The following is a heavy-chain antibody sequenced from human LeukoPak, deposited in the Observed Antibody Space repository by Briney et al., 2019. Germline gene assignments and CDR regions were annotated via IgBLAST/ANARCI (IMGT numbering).Heavy chain of an antibody. CDR2: TYYRSKWYN. CDR3: ARAGLANDAFDI. J-gene: IGHJ3*02. CDR1: GDSVSSNSAA. V-gene: IGHV6-1*01. Sequence: SQTLPLTCAISGDSVSSNSAAWNWIRQSPPRGLEWLGRTYYRSKWYNDYAVSVKSRITINPDTSKNQFSLQLNSVTPEDTAVYYCARAGLANDAFDIWGQGTMVTVSS. D-gene: IGHD3/OR15-3a*01.